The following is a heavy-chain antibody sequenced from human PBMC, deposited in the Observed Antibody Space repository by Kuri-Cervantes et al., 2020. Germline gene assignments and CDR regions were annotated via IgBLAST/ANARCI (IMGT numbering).Heavy chain of an antibody. CDR1: GFTFSDYY. D-gene: IGHD6-13*01. Sequence: GGSLRLSCAASGFTFSDYYMSWIRQAPGKGLEWVSYISSSSSTIYYADSVKGRFTISRDNSKNTLYLQMNSLRAEDTAVYYCAKDLDSSSWSYSFDYWGQGTLVTVSS. CDR3: AKDLDSSSWSYSFDY. J-gene: IGHJ4*02. V-gene: IGHV3-11*04. CDR2: ISSSSSTI.